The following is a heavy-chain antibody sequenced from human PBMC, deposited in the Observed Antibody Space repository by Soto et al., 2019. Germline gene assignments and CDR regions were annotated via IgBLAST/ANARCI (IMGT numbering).Heavy chain of an antibody. CDR3: ARRGSGSYYDY. Sequence: EVQLLESGGGLVQPGGSLRLSCAASGFTFSSYAMRGVRQAPVKGLEWVSAISGSGGSTYYADSVKGRFNISRDNSKNTLYLQMNRLRAEDTAVYYCARRGSGSYYDYWGQGTLVTLSS. CDR1: GFTFSSYA. CDR2: ISGSGGST. J-gene: IGHJ4*02. V-gene: IGHV3-23*01. D-gene: IGHD1-26*01.